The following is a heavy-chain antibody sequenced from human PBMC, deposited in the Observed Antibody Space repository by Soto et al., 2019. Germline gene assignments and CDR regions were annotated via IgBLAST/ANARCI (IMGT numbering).Heavy chain of an antibody. Sequence: QVQLQESGPGLVKPSQTLSLTCTVSGGSISSGDYYWSWIRQPPGKGLEWIGYIYYSGSTYYNPALKSRVTLSVDTSKNPFPLTLSSVTAAATAVYYCASGDTAMVEYGMDVWGQGTTVTVSS. CDR2: IYYSGST. V-gene: IGHV4-30-4*01. J-gene: IGHJ6*02. CDR1: GGSISSGDYY. CDR3: ASGDTAMVEYGMDV. D-gene: IGHD5-18*01.